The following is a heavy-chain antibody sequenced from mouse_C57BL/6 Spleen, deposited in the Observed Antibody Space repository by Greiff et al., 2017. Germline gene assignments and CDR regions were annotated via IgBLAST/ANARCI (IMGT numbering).Heavy chain of an antibody. CDR3: TTYGRRVY. V-gene: IGHV6-3*01. Sequence: EVQLQQSGGGLVQPGGSMKLSCVASGFTFSNYWMNWVRQSPGKGLEWVAQIRLKSDNYATHYAESVKGRFTISRDDSKSSVYLQINNLRAEDTGIYYGTTYGRRVYWGQGTTLTVSS. D-gene: IGHD1-1*02. CDR2: IRLKSDNYAT. CDR1: GFTFSNYW. J-gene: IGHJ2*01.